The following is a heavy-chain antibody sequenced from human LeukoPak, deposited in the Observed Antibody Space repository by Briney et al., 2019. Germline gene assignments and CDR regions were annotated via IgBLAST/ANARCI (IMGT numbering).Heavy chain of an antibody. CDR3: SKATGPNSFRYIEY. J-gene: IGHJ4*02. CDR1: GFTFSNYA. Sequence: QPGGSLRLSCGASGFTFSNYAMNWVRQVPGKGLEWLSGISRRGDTTYYTDSVKGRFTISRDNSNNTLYLQMNTLRADDTAVYYCSKATGPNSFRYIEYWGQGTLVTVSS. D-gene: IGHD1-14*01. CDR2: ISRRGDTT. V-gene: IGHV3-23*01.